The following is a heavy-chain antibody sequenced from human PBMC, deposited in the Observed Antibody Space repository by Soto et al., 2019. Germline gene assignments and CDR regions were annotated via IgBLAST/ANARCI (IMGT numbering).Heavy chain of an antibody. D-gene: IGHD3-10*01. Sequence: ASVKVSCKASGYTFTSYGISWVRQAPGQGLEWMGWISAYNGNTNYAQKLQGRATMTTDTSTSTAYMELRSLRSDDTAVYYCARGRRDGSGRTSYYYYYMDVWGKGTTVTVSS. CDR3: ARGRRDGSGRTSYYYYYMDV. J-gene: IGHJ6*03. V-gene: IGHV1-18*01. CDR2: ISAYNGNT. CDR1: GYTFTSYG.